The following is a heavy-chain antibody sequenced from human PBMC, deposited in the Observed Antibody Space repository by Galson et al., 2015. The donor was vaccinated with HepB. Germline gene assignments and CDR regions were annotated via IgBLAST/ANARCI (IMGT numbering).Heavy chain of an antibody. V-gene: IGHV3-15*01. CDR1: GFSFSNAE. J-gene: IGHJ4*02. Sequence: SLRLSCAASGFSFSNAEMSWVRQAPGKGLEWVGRIRSKTDGGTTDYAAPVRGRFIISRDDSKKTVYLQMNRLKSEDTAVYYCTGRVTRDYWGQGNLVTVSS. CDR3: TGRVTRDY. D-gene: IGHD4-17*01. CDR2: IRSKTDGGTT.